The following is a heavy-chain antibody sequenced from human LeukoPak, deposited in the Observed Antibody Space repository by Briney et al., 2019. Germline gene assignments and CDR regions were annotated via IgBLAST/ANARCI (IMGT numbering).Heavy chain of an antibody. V-gene: IGHV1-2*02. J-gene: IGHJ3*02. CDR2: INPNSGGT. Sequence: ASVKVSCKASGYTFTGYYMHWVRQAPGQGLEWMGWINPNSGGTNYAQKFQGRVTMTRDTSISTAYMELSRLRSDDTAVYYCTTGPLYYYDSSGRPLEGAFDIWGQGTMVTVSS. CDR3: TTGPLYYYDSSGRPLEGAFDI. CDR1: GYTFTGYY. D-gene: IGHD3-22*01.